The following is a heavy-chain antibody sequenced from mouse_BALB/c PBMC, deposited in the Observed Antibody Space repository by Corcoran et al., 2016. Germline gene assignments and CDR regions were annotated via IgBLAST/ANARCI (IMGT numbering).Heavy chain of an antibody. CDR3: ARISITTVVVDY. D-gene: IGHD1-1*01. CDR2: INPYNDGT. Sequence: EHQLQQSGPELVKPGASVKMSCKASGYTFTSHVMHWVKQKPGQGLEWIGYINPYNDGTKYNEKFKGKATLTSGKSSSTAYMELSSLTSEDSAVYYGARISITTVVVDYWGQGTTLTVSS. V-gene: IGHV1S136*01. CDR1: GYTFTSHV. J-gene: IGHJ2*01.